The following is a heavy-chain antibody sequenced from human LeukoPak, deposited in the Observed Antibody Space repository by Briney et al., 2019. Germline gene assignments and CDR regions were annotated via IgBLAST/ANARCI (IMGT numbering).Heavy chain of an antibody. D-gene: IGHD6-19*01. V-gene: IGHV5-51*01. CDR3: ARAIAVSGRYYYYYMDV. CDR1: GYSFTSYW. CDR2: IYPGDSDT. J-gene: IGHJ6*03. Sequence: GESLQISCKGSGYSFTSYWIGWVRQMPGKGLEWLGIIYPGDSDTRYGPSFQGQVTISADKSISTAYLQWSSLKASDTAMYYCARAIAVSGRYYYYYMDVWVKGTTVTVSS.